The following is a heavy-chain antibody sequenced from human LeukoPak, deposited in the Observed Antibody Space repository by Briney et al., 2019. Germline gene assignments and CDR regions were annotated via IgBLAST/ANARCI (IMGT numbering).Heavy chain of an antibody. CDR2: INPKSGAA. D-gene: IGHD6-13*01. CDR1: GYIFSDYY. Sequence: ASVKVSCKASGYIFSDYYMHWVRQAPGQGLEWLGWINPKSGAADYAQQFRGRVTMTRDTSINTDYMEMKRVTSDDTAVYYCARGAEAETSPLDFWGQGTLVTVSS. V-gene: IGHV1-2*02. CDR3: ARGAEAETSPLDF. J-gene: IGHJ4*02.